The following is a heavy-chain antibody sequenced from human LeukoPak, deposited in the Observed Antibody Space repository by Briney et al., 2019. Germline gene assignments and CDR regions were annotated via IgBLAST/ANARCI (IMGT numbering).Heavy chain of an antibody. CDR3: ASTIFGVVMEP. CDR1: GFTFSSYW. V-gene: IGHV3-30*03. CDR2: ISYDGSNK. Sequence: PGGSLRLSCAASGFTFSSYWMSWVRQAPGKGLEWVAVISYDGSNKYYADSVKGRFTISRDNSKNTLYLQMNSLRAEDTAVYYCASTIFGVVMEPWGQGTLVTVSS. D-gene: IGHD3-3*01. J-gene: IGHJ5*02.